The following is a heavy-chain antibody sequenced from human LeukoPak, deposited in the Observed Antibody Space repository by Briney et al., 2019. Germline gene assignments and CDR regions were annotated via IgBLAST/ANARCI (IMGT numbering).Heavy chain of an antibody. V-gene: IGHV3-23*01. CDR1: GFTFSSYG. CDR3: ARTSISSGWYYFDY. Sequence: GGSLRLSCAASGFTFSSYGMSWVRQAPGKGLEWVSAISGSGGSTYYADSVKGRFTISRDNSKNTLYLQMNSLRAEDTAVYYCARTSISSGWYYFDYWGQGTLVTVSS. J-gene: IGHJ4*02. CDR2: ISGSGGST. D-gene: IGHD6-19*01.